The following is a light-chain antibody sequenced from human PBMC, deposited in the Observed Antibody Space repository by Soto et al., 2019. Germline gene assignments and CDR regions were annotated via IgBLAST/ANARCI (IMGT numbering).Light chain of an antibody. J-gene: IGLJ3*02. CDR2: DTS. CDR3: LLSYSGARPWV. CDR1: TGAVTSGHY. V-gene: IGLV7-46*01. Sequence: QTAVTQEPSLTVSPGGTVTLTCGSSTGAVTSGHYPYWFQQKPGQAPRTLIYDTSNKHSWTPARFSGSLLGGKAALTLSGAQPEDEAEYYCLLSYSGARPWVFGGGTKVTVL.